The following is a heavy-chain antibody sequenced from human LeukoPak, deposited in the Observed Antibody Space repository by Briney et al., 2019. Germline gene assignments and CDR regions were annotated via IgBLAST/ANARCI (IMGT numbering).Heavy chain of an antibody. CDR3: VRDLILVWTPGDHFDY. CDR1: GFTFSSDW. Sequence: GGSLRLSCAASGFTFSSDWMHWVRQAPGKGVEWGSRINEDGGIITYADSVKGGFTISRDNAKNTLYLQMNSLRAEDTAVYYCVRDLILVWTPGDHFDYWGQGTLVTVSS. CDR2: INEDGGII. V-gene: IGHV3-74*01. D-gene: IGHD2-8*01. J-gene: IGHJ4*02.